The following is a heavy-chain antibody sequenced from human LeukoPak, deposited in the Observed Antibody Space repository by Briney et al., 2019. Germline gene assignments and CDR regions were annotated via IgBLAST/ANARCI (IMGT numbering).Heavy chain of an antibody. Sequence: GGSLRLSCSASGFTFSSYAMHWVRQAPGKGLEWVAVISYDGSNKYYADSVKGRFTISRDNSKNTLCLQMNSLRVDDTAVYYCARLSGTPPKDYFDYWGQGTLVTVSS. D-gene: IGHD1-20*01. CDR1: GFTFSSYA. V-gene: IGHV3-30-3*01. CDR3: ARLSGTPPKDYFDY. J-gene: IGHJ4*02. CDR2: ISYDGSNK.